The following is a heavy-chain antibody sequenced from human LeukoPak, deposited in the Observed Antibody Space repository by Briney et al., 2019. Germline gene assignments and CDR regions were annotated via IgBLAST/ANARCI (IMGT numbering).Heavy chain of an antibody. CDR1: GFTFSDYY. CDR2: INHSGST. CDR3: ARGQWDDSSGYPIDY. D-gene: IGHD3-22*01. J-gene: IGHJ4*02. Sequence: TGGSLRLSCAASGFTFSDYYMSWIRQPPGKGLEWIGEINHSGSTNYNPSLKSRVTISVDTSKNQFSLKLSSVTAADTAVYYCARGQWDDSSGYPIDYWGQGTLVTVSS. V-gene: IGHV4-34*01.